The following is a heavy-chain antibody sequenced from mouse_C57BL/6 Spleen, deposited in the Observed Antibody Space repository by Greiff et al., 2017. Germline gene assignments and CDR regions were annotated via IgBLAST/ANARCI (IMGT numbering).Heavy chain of an antibody. V-gene: IGHV5-17*01. CDR2: ISSGSSTN. CDR1: GFTFSDYG. CDR3: ARARDYYAMDY. J-gene: IGHJ4*01. Sequence: EVMLVESGGGLVKPGGSLKLSCAASGFTFSDYGMHWVRQAPETGLEWVAYISSGSSTNYYAATVKGRFTISRDNAKNTLFLQMTSLRSEDTAMYYCARARDYYAMDYWGQGTSVTVSS.